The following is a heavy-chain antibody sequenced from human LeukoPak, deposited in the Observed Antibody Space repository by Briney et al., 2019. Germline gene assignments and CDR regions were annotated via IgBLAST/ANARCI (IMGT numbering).Heavy chain of an antibody. V-gene: IGHV3-53*01. D-gene: IGHD4/OR15-4a*01. CDR3: ARRAGAYSHPYDY. J-gene: IGHJ4*02. Sequence: GGSLRLSCAASGFTVSSNYMSWVRQAPGKGLEWVSVIYSDNTHYSDSVKGRFTISRDNSKNTLYLQMNSLRAEDTAVYYCARRAGAYSHPYDYWGQGTLVTVSS. CDR1: GFTVSSNY. CDR2: IYSDNT.